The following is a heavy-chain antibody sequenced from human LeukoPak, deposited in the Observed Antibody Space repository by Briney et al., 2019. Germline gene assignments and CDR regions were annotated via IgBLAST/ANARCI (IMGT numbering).Heavy chain of an antibody. CDR3: AKDKRVYPQYYFDY. D-gene: IGHD5/OR15-5a*01. Sequence: PGRSLRLSCAASGFTFDDYAMHWVRQAPGKGLEWVSGISWNSGSIGYADSVKGRFAISRDNAKNSLYLQMNSLRAEGTALYYCAKDKRVYPQYYFDYWGQGTLVTVSS. J-gene: IGHJ4*02. CDR1: GFTFDDYA. V-gene: IGHV3-9*01. CDR2: ISWNSGSI.